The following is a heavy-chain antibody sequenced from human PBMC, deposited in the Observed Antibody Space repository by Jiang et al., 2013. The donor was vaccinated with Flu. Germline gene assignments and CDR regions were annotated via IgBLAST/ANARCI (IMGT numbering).Heavy chain of an antibody. D-gene: IGHD2-15*01. Sequence: KPSETLSLTCTVAGGSITSSYWSWIRQPAGKGLEWIGRIYTTGNTNYNPSLKSRVTMSVDTSKSQFSLTLNSVTAADTAVYYCARDCSGGSCFSGTVDYWGQGILVTVSS. V-gene: IGHV4-4*07. CDR1: GGSITSSY. J-gene: IGHJ4*02. CDR2: IYTTGNT. CDR3: ARDCSGGSCFSGTVDY.